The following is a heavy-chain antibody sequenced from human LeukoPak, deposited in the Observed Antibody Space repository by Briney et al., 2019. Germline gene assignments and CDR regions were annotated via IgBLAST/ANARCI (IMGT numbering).Heavy chain of an antibody. CDR1: GYTFTGYY. V-gene: IGHV1-2*02. Sequence: GASVKGSCKACGYTFTGYYMHWVRQPPGQGLECVGCINPNKCGTNHVLKFQGKVTLTRDTSLRTAYMELSRLRSDHTAVYYCPRGPPEDRDYWGQGALVTVSS. J-gene: IGHJ4*02. CDR3: PRGPPEDRDY. CDR2: INPNKCGT.